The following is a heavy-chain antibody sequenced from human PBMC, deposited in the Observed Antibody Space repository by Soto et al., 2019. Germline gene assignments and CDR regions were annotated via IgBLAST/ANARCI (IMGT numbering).Heavy chain of an antibody. CDR3: ARAVKTLVLGGYYYYYGMDV. V-gene: IGHV4-61*01. J-gene: IGHJ6*02. CDR2: MYYSGST. CDR1: GGSVSSGSYY. D-gene: IGHD2-15*01. Sequence: PSETLSLTCTVSGGSVSSGSYYWSWIRQPPGKGLEWIGYMYYSGSTNYNPSLKSRVTISVDTSKNQFSLKLSSVTPEDTAVYYCARAVKTLVLGGYYYYYGMDVWGQGTTVTVSS.